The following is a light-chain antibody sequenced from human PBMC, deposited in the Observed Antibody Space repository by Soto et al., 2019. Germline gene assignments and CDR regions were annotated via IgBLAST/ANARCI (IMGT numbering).Light chain of an antibody. CDR3: SSYTSRSSSTYV. J-gene: IGLJ1*01. V-gene: IGLV2-14*01. Sequence: QSALTQPASVSGSPGQSITISCTGTSSDVGGYNYVSWYQQHPGKAPKLMIYDVSNWPSGVSNRFSGSKSGNTASLTISGLQAEDEADYYCSSYTSRSSSTYVFGTGTKLTVL. CDR2: DVS. CDR1: SSDVGGYNY.